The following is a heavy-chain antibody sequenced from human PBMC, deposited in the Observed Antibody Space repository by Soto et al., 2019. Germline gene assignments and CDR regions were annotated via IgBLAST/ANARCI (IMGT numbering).Heavy chain of an antibody. CDR1: GFSLSTSGVG. CDR2: IYCDDDK. CDR3: ARYFYESSDYSLWDYGMDV. V-gene: IGHV2-5*02. J-gene: IGHJ6*04. D-gene: IGHD3-22*01. Sequence: QITLKESGPTLMKPTQTLTLTCTLSGFSLSTSGVGVGWSRQTPEKALEWLALIYCDDDKRYSPSLKRRLTITKDTYKNPVVLTMTNMDPLDTATYYCARYFYESSDYSLWDYGMDVWGEGTTVTGSS.